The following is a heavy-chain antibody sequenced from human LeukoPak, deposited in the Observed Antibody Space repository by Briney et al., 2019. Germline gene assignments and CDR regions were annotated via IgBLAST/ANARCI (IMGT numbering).Heavy chain of an antibody. CDR3: TTLTVATTFDY. D-gene: IGHD5-12*01. Sequence: GGSLRLSCAASGFSFSVYEMHWVRQAPGKGLEWISDISSSGTTTYYADSVKGRFTISRDNTKHSLYLQMNSLRAEDTAVYYCTTLTVATTFDYWGQGTLVTVSS. CDR1: GFSFSVYE. J-gene: IGHJ4*02. CDR2: ISSSGTTT. V-gene: IGHV3-48*03.